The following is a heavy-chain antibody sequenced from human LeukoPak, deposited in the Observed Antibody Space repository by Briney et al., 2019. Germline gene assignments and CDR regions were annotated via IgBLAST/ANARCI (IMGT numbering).Heavy chain of an antibody. V-gene: IGHV1-2*02. D-gene: IGHD2-2*01. J-gene: IGHJ5*02. CDR3: TREARVGNWFDP. CDR1: GYTFTDYY. Sequence: ASVKVSCRASGYTFTDYYIHWVRQAPGQGLEWMGWINPDNGGTNYAQKFQGRVTMTRDTSIRTVYMDLSRLRSDDAAVFYCTREARVGNWFDPWGQGTQVTVSS. CDR2: INPDNGGT.